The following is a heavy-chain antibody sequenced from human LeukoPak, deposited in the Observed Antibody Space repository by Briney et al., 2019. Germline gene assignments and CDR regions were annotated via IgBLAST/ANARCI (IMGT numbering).Heavy chain of an antibody. CDR1: GGSISDYY. D-gene: IGHD2-2*01. J-gene: IGHJ5*02. V-gene: IGHV4-59*12. Sequence: PSETLSLTCTVSGGSISDYYWSWIRQPPGKGLEWIGYIYHSGSTYYNPSLKSRVTISVDRSKNQFSLKLSSVTAADTAVYYCARGEHIVVVPAAMVWFDPWGQGTLVTVSS. CDR3: ARGEHIVVVPAAMVWFDP. CDR2: IYHSGST.